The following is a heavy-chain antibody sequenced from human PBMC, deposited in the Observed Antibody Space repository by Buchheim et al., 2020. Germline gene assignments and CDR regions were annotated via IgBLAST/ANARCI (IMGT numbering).Heavy chain of an antibody. J-gene: IGHJ4*02. D-gene: IGHD1-26*01. CDR3: ARPSHSGGYYQYYFDY. CDR2: INSSGGST. CDR1: GYTFTSYY. V-gene: IGHV1-46*01. Sequence: QVQLVQSGAEVKKPGASVKVSCKASGYTFTSYYMHWVRHAPGQGLEWMGIINSSGGSTSYAQKFQGRVTMTRDTSTSTVYMELSSLRSEDTAVYYCARPSHSGGYYQYYFDYWGQGTL.